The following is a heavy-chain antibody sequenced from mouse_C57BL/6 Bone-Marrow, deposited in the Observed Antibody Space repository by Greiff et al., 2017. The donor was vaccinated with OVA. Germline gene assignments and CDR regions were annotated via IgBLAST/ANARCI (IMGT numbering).Heavy chain of an antibody. CDR2: INPNNGGT. V-gene: IGHV1-26*01. CDR1: GYTFTDYY. CDR3: ARYRDY. Sequence: EVQLQQSGPELVKPGASVKISCKASGYTFTDYYMNWVKQSPGQSLEWIGDINPNNGGTSYNQKFKGKATLTVDKSSSTAYMELRRLTSEDSAGYYCARYRDYWGQGTTLTVSS. D-gene: IGHD2-14*01. J-gene: IGHJ2*01.